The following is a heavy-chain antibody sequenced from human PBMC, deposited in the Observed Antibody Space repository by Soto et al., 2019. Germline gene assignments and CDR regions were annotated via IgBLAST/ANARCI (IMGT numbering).Heavy chain of an antibody. D-gene: IGHD2-8*02. CDR3: AQGCTGYHDGRMDV. CDR1: GFTFDDYA. CDR2: INWNSGNI. V-gene: IGHV3-9*01. J-gene: IGHJ6*02. Sequence: PGESLKISCAASGFTFDDYAMHWVRQAPRKGLDWVCSINWNSGNIGYADSVKGRFSISRDNAKNSLYLQMKRLRAEDTALYYCAQGCTGYHDGRMDVLCQGXTVTVYS.